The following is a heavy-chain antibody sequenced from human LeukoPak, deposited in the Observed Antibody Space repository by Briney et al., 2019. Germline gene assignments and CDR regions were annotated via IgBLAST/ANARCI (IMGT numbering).Heavy chain of an antibody. Sequence: PSETLSLTCTVSGGSISSYYWSWIRQPPGKGLEWIGYIYYSGSTNYNPSLKSRVTISVDTSKNQFSLKLSSVTAADTAVYYCARVEPYSYGGNDAFDIWGQGTMVTVSS. D-gene: IGHD5-18*01. CDR2: IYYSGST. J-gene: IGHJ3*02. CDR3: ARVEPYSYGGNDAFDI. V-gene: IGHV4-59*01. CDR1: GGSISSYY.